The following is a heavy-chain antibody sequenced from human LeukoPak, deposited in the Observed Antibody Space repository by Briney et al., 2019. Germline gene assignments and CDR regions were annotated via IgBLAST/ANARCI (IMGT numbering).Heavy chain of an antibody. Sequence: GGSLRLSCAASGFTFSSYSMNWVRQAPGKGLEWVSSISSSSSYIYYADSVKGRFTISRDNAKNSLYLQMNSLRAEDTAVYYCARDGAHFDSGGYYDAFDFWGQGTLVTVSS. D-gene: IGHD3-22*01. CDR2: ISSSSSYI. CDR3: ARDGAHFDSGGYYDAFDF. CDR1: GFTFSSYS. V-gene: IGHV3-21*01. J-gene: IGHJ3*01.